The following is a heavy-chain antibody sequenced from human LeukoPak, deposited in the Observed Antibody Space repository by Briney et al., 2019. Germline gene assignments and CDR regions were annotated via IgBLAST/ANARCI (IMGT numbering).Heavy chain of an antibody. CDR2: VYNSGST. J-gene: IGHJ4*02. CDR1: GGSISNYY. V-gene: IGHV4-4*07. CDR3: AGVANYRSGERLDY. Sequence: SETLSLTCTVSGGSISNYYWSWIRQPAGKGLEWIGRVYNSGSTNYNPSLKSRVTMSVGTSKYQFSLKLRSVTAAGTAVYYCAGVANYRSGERLDYWGQGTLVTVSS. D-gene: IGHD4/OR15-4a*01.